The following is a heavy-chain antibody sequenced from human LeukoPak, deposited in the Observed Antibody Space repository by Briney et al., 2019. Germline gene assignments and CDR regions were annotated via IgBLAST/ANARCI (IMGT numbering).Heavy chain of an antibody. Sequence: GGSLRLSSAASGFTFSSYEMNWVRQAPGKGLEWISAISGSSSNVYYAASVRGRFTISRDNAENSLYLQLNTMRAEDTAVYYCARGLRDTAMFLDYWGQGTLVTVSS. CDR1: GFTFSSYE. CDR3: ARGLRDTAMFLDY. CDR2: ISGSSSNV. J-gene: IGHJ4*02. V-gene: IGHV3-48*03. D-gene: IGHD5-18*01.